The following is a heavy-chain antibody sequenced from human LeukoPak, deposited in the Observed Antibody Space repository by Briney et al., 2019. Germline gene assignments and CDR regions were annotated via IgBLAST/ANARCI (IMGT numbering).Heavy chain of an antibody. D-gene: IGHD1-26*01. CDR2: TRYDESKT. CDR3: AKARYSGSPALDF. CDR1: GFTFSNNG. Sequence: GGSLRLSCAASGFTFSNNGMHWVRQTPGKGLEWVAFTRYDESKTFYGDSVRGRFTISRDNSKNTLYLQMNSLTTDDSAVYYCAKARYSGSPALDFWGQGTLVTVSS. J-gene: IGHJ4*02. V-gene: IGHV3-30*02.